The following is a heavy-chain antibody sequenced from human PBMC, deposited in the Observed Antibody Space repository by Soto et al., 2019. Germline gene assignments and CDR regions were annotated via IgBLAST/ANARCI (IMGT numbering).Heavy chain of an antibody. J-gene: IGHJ4*02. CDR2: ISWNSGSI. V-gene: IGHV3-9*01. D-gene: IGHD3-9*01. Sequence: EVQLVESGGGLVQPGRSLRLSCAASGFTFDDYAMHWVRQAPGKGLEWVSGISWNSGSIGYAESVKGRFTISRDNAKNSLYLQMNSLRAEDTALYYCAKGETVLRYFDWLSLPDYWGQGTLVTVSS. CDR3: AKGETVLRYFDWLSLPDY. CDR1: GFTFDDYA.